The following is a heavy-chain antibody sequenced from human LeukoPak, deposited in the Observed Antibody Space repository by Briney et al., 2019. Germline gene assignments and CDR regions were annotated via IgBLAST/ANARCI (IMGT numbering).Heavy chain of an antibody. J-gene: IGHJ4*02. Sequence: ASVKVSCKASGYTFTSYDINWVRQATGQGLEWMGWTNPNSGNTGYAQKFQGRVTMTRNTSISTAYMELSSLRSEDTAVYYCAREGGLGLLGCSTSCYYDYWGQGTLVTVSS. D-gene: IGHD2-2*01. CDR2: TNPNSGNT. CDR3: AREGGLGLLGCSTSCYYDY. CDR1: GYTFTSYD. V-gene: IGHV1-8*01.